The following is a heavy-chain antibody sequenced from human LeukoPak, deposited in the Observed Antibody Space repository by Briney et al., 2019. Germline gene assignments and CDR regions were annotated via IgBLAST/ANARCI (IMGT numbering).Heavy chain of an antibody. D-gene: IGHD3-3*01. CDR2: IIPIFGTA. CDR1: GGTFSSYA. Sequence: SVKVSCKASGGTFSSYAISWVRQAPGQGLEWMGGIIPIFGTANYAQKFQGRVTITADESTSTAYMELSSLRSEDTAVYYCAREGLWSGYNYYDYCMDVWGKGTRVTVSS. CDR3: AREGLWSGYNYYDYCMDV. J-gene: IGHJ6*03. V-gene: IGHV1-69*13.